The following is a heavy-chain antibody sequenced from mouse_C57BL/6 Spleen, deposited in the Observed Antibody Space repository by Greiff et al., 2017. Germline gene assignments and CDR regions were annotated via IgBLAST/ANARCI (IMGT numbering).Heavy chain of an antibody. Sequence: VQRVESGAELVKPGASVKLSCKASGYTFTSYWMHWVKQRPGRGLEWIGRIDPNSGGTKYNEKFKSKATLTVDKPSSTAYMQLSSLTSEDSAVYYCVYGSSFLDYWGQGTTLTVSS. J-gene: IGHJ2*01. V-gene: IGHV1-72*01. CDR2: IDPNSGGT. D-gene: IGHD1-1*01. CDR3: VYGSSFLDY. CDR1: GYTFTSYW.